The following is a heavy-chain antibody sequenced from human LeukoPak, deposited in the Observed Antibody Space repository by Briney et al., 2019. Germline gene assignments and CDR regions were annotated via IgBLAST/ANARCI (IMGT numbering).Heavy chain of an antibody. CDR1: GYTFTGYY. CDR3: ARGEGYDIQYNWFDP. Sequence: ASVKVSCKASGYTFTGYYMHWVRQAPGQGLEWMEWINPNSGGTNYAQKFQGRVTMTRDTSISTAYMELSRLRSDDTAVYYCARGEGYDIQYNWFDPWGQGTLVTVSS. J-gene: IGHJ5*02. V-gene: IGHV1-2*02. D-gene: IGHD3-9*01. CDR2: INPNSGGT.